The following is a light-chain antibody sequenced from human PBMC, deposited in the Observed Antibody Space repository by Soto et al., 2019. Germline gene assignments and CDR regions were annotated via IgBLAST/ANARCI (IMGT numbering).Light chain of an antibody. CDR1: SSNIGAGYD. V-gene: IGLV1-40*01. J-gene: IGLJ2*01. CDR3: QSYDSSLTAVL. CDR2: GNN. Sequence: QSVLTQPPSVSGAPGQRVTISCTGSSSNIGAGYDVHWYQHLPGTAPKLLMYGNNNRPSGVPDRFSDSKSDTSASLAITGLQAEDEADYYCQSYDSSLTAVLFGGGTKLTVL.